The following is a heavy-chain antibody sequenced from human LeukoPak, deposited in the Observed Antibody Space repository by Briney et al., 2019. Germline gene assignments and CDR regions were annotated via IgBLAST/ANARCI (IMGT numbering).Heavy chain of an antibody. Sequence: EPGGSLRLSCAASGFTFSSYGMHWVRQAPGKGLEWVAFIRYDGSNKYYADSVKGRFTISRDNSKNTLYLQMNSLRAEDTAVYYCARVLWGIAAAYDAFDIWGQGTMVTVSS. CDR1: GFTFSSYG. D-gene: IGHD6-13*01. CDR3: ARVLWGIAAAYDAFDI. V-gene: IGHV3-30*02. J-gene: IGHJ3*02. CDR2: IRYDGSNK.